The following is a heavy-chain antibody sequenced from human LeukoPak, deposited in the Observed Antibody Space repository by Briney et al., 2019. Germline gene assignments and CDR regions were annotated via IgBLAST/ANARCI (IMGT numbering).Heavy chain of an antibody. CDR3: ARFETVEGSEIPEY. Sequence: KPGGSLRLSCAASGFTFSNYAMNWVRQAPGKGLEWVSSISGNSIYILYADSVKGRFTISRDDAKNSLYLQMNSLRAEDTAVYYCARFETVEGSEIPEYWGQGTLVTVSS. D-gene: IGHD2-15*01. V-gene: IGHV3-21*06. CDR2: ISGNSIYI. CDR1: GFTFSNYA. J-gene: IGHJ4*02.